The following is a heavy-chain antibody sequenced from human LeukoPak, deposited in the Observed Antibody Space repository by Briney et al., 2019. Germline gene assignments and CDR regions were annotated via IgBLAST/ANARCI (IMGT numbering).Heavy chain of an antibody. D-gene: IGHD5/OR15-5a*01. CDR1: GYTFTGHY. J-gene: IGHJ4*02. V-gene: IGHV1-2*04. CDR3: ARALYDSAVYFDY. CDR2: INPNSGGT. Sequence: GASVKVSCKASGYTFTGHYMHWVRQAPEQGLEWMGWINPNSGGTNYAQKFQGWVAMTRDTSISTAYMELSRLRSDDTAVYYCARALYDSAVYFDYWGQGTLVTVSS.